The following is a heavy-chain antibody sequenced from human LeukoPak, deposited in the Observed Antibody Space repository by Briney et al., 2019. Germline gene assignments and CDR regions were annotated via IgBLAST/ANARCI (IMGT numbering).Heavy chain of an antibody. CDR1: GFTVSGNY. CDR2: IYSGGST. D-gene: IGHD5-24*01. J-gene: IGHJ6*02. Sequence: GGSLRLSCVASGFTVSGNYMSWVRQAPGKGLEWVSVIYSGGSTYYADSVKGRFTISRDNSKNTLYLQMNSLRAEDTAVYYCARDSPLMALGYYYGMDVWGQGTTVTVSS. V-gene: IGHV3-53*01. CDR3: ARDSPLMALGYYYGMDV.